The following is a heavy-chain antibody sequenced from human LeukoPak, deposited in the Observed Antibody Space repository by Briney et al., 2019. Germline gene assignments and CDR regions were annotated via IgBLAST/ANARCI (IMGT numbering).Heavy chain of an antibody. CDR2: SYSCGDR. V-gene: IGHV3-66*01. Sequence: PGGSLTLSCAACGFTDSKNYINWLRQARWKGLEWVSLSYSCGDRHYAHPGKGRVTISQHRCKNTEYLQMNNQRAEDTAVYYCARDPPAVRTNTYAWGQGNLVTVSS. J-gene: IGHJ5*02. CDR3: ARDPPAVRTNTYA. CDR1: GFTDSKNY. D-gene: IGHD4/OR15-4a*01.